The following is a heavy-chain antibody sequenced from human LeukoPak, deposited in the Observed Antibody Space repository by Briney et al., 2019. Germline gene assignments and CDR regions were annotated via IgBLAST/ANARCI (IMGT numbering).Heavy chain of an antibody. Sequence: GASVKVSCKASGYTFTSYDINWVRQATGQGLEWMGWINPNSGNTGYAQKFQGRVTITRNTSISTGYMELSSLRSEDTAVYYCAKDGGFWSGYRTDWGQGTLVTVSS. J-gene: IGHJ4*02. CDR1: GYTFTSYD. D-gene: IGHD3-3*01. V-gene: IGHV1-8*03. CDR3: AKDGGFWSGYRTD. CDR2: INPNSGNT.